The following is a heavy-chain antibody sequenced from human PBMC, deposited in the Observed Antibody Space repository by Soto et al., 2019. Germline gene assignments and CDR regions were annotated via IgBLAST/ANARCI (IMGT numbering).Heavy chain of an antibody. CDR1: GGSFSGYY. D-gene: IGHD3-10*01. CDR2: INHSGST. J-gene: IGHJ6*02. CDR3: ARGWAKSRVRGVRWLYYYGMDV. Sequence: SETLSLTCAVYGGSFSGYYWSWIRQPPGKGLEWIGEINHSGSTNYNPSLKSRVTISVDTSKNQFSLKLSSVTAADTAVYYCARGWAKSRVRGVRWLYYYGMDVWGQGTTVTVSS. V-gene: IGHV4-34*01.